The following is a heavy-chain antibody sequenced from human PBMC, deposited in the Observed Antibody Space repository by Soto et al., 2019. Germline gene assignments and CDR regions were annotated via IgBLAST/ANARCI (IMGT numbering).Heavy chain of an antibody. J-gene: IGHJ5*02. CDR3: ARSNAQYYDVWSGYQDHNWFDP. V-gene: IGHV1-69*05. CDR1: GGTFSSYA. D-gene: IGHD3-3*01. Sequence: SVKVYCKTSGGTFSSYAISWVRQTPGQGLEWMGGIVPIVDTSTYAQKFQGRVTMTTDTSTSTAYMELRSLRSDDTAVYYCARSNAQYYDVWSGYQDHNWFDPWGQGTLVTVSS. CDR2: IVPIVDTS.